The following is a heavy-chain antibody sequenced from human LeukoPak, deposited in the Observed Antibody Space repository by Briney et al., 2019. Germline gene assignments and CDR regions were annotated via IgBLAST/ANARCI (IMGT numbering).Heavy chain of an antibody. CDR3: ASQYCSNTSCYTFLDY. CDR2: ITHSGST. CDR1: GESFSGYY. Sequence: SETLSLTCAVYGESFSGYYWSWIRQPPGKGLEWTGEITHSGSTNYNPSLKSRVAMSVDTSKNQFSLKLNSVTAADTAVYYYASQYCSNTSCYTFLDYWGQGALVTVSS. D-gene: IGHD2-2*02. J-gene: IGHJ4*02. V-gene: IGHV4-34*01.